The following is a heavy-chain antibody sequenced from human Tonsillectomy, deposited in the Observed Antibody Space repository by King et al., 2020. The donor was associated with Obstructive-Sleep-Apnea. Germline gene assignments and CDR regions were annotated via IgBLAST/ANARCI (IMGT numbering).Heavy chain of an antibody. D-gene: IGHD2-2*01. Sequence: EVQLVESGGGLVKPGGSLRLSCAASGFTFNNSWMSWVRQAPGKGLEWVGRIKSKTDGWTIDYAAPVRGRFTISRDASKNTLYLQMNSLKTEDTAVYYCTTSTQLGYCSSTSCLDYWGQGTLVTVSS. CDR3: TTSTQLGYCSSTSCLDY. CDR2: IKSKTDGWTI. CDR1: GFTFNNSW. V-gene: IGHV3-15*01. J-gene: IGHJ4*02.